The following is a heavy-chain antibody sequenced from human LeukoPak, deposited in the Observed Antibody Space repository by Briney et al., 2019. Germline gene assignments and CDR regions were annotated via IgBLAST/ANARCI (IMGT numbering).Heavy chain of an antibody. CDR2: IIHSGST. CDR3: ARGPSDNPYYGSGSPGIWFDP. Sequence: VKPSETLSLTCTVSDGSVSSGNLYWSWIRQPPGKGLEWIGEIIHSGSTNYNPSLKSRVTISVDTSKNQFSLNLSSVTAADTAVYYCARGPSDNPYYGSGSPGIWFDPWGQGTLVTVSS. CDR1: DGSVSSGNLY. V-gene: IGHV4-61*01. J-gene: IGHJ5*02. D-gene: IGHD3-10*01.